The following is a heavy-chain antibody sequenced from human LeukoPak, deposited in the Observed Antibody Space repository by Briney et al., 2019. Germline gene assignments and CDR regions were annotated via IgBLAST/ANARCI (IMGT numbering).Heavy chain of an antibody. J-gene: IGHJ4*02. V-gene: IGHV3-66*01. Sequence: GGSLRLSCAASGFTVSSNYMSWVRQAPGKGLEWVSVIYSGGSTYYADSVKGRFTISRDNSKNTLYLQMNSLRAEDTAVYYCARGVPARRFDYWGQGTLVTVSS. CDR3: ARGVPARRFDY. CDR1: GFTVSSNY. CDR2: IYSGGST.